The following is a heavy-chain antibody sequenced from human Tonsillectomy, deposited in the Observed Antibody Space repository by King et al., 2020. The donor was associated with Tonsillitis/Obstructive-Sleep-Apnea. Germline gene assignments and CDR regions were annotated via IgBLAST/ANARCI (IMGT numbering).Heavy chain of an antibody. J-gene: IGHJ6*03. CDR2: IDPSDSFT. CDR1: GFSFTTYW. CDR3: ARLGYSDYDYNYYYYMDV. D-gene: IGHD5-12*01. V-gene: IGHV5-10-1*01. Sequence: QLVQSGAEAKKPGESLRISCKGSGFSFTTYWIAWVRQMPGKGLEWMGRIDPSDSFTNYSPSFQGHVTFSADKSISTAYLQWDSLKASDTAMYYCARLGYSDYDYNYYYYMDVWGEGTTVTVSS.